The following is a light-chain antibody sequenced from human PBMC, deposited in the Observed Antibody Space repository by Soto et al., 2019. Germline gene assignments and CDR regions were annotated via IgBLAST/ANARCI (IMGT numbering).Light chain of an antibody. CDR3: QQYGSSPRYS. Sequence: DIVLTQSPGTLSLSPGERATLSCRARQSVDSRYLAWYQRKPGQAPRLLIYAVSSRATGIPDRFSASGSGTDFTLTISRLEPEDFAYYYCQQYGSSPRYSFGQGTKLEIK. CDR2: AVS. CDR1: QSVDSRY. V-gene: IGKV3-20*01. J-gene: IGKJ2*03.